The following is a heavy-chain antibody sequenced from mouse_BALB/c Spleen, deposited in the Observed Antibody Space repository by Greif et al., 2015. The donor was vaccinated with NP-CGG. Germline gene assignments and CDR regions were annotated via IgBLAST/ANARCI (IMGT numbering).Heavy chain of an antibody. Sequence: QVQLQQPGAELVRPGASVTLSCKASGYTFTDYEMHWVKQTPVHGLEWIGAIDPETGGTAYNQKFKGKATLTADKSSSTAYMELRSLTSEDSAVYYCTRGGNYYFDYWGQGTTLTVSS. J-gene: IGHJ2*01. CDR3: TRGGNYYFDY. V-gene: IGHV1-15*01. CDR1: GYTFTDYE. CDR2: IDPETGGT. D-gene: IGHD2-1*01.